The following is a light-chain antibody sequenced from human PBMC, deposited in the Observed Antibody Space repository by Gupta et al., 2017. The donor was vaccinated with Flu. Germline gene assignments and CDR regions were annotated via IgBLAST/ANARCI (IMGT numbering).Light chain of an antibody. CDR1: SSDVGGYNY. V-gene: IGLV2-14*03. CDR3: SSYISSATLEYV. CDR2: DVS. J-gene: IGLJ1*01. Sequence: TISCTGSSSDVGGYNYVSWYQHHPGKAPRLMIYDVSIRPSGVSDRFSGSKSGNTASLTISGLQAEDEADYYCSSYISSATLEYVFGTGTTVTVL.